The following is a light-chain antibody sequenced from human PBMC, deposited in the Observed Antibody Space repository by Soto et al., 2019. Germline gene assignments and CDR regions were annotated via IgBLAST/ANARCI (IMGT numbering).Light chain of an antibody. Sequence: QSALTQPASVSGSPGQSITISCAGTRSDVGGYNYVSWYQQHPGKVPRLIISDVNKRPSGVSDRFSGSKSGNTASLTISGLQAEDEADYYCASFTRSVTVVFGGGTKLTVL. CDR3: ASFTRSVTVV. V-gene: IGLV2-14*03. CDR2: DVN. CDR1: RSDVGGYNY. J-gene: IGLJ2*01.